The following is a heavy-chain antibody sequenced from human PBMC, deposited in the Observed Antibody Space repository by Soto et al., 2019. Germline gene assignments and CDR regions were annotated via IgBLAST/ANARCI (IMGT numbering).Heavy chain of an antibody. CDR2: ISSSGSTI. J-gene: IGHJ4*02. V-gene: IGHV3-11*01. Sequence: GGSLRLSCAASGFTFSDYYMSWIRQAPGKGLEWVSYISSSGSTIYYADSVKGRFTISRDNAKNSLYLQMNSLRAEDTAVYYCARSRGFWGSHPHYFDYWGQGTLVTVSS. CDR1: GFTFSDYY. CDR3: ARSRGFWGSHPHYFDY. D-gene: IGHD3-16*02.